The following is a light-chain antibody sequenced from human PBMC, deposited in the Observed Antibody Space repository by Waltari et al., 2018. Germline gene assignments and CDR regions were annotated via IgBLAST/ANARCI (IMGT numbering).Light chain of an antibody. CDR3: AAWDDSLNGVV. V-gene: IGLV1-44*01. CDR2: SNN. J-gene: IGLJ3*02. Sequence: QSVLTQPPSASGTPGQRVTISCSGSSSNIGSNTVNWYQQLPGTAPKLLIYSNNQRPSGVPDRCSGSKSCTSASLAISGLQSEDEADYDCAAWDDSLNGVVFGGGTKLTVL. CDR1: SSNIGSNT.